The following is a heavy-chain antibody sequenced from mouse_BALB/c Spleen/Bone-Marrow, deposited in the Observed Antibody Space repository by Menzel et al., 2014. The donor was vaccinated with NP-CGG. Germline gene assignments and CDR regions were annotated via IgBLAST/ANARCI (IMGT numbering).Heavy chain of an antibody. Sequence: EVKLMESGPGLVKPSQTVSLTCTVTGISITTGNYRWSWIRRFPGNKLEWIGYIYYSGTITYNPSLTSRTTITRDTSKNQFFLEMNSLTAEDTATYYCARELYYFDYWGQGTTLTVSS. CDR1: GISITTGNYR. CDR3: ARELYYFDY. V-gene: IGHV3-5*02. CDR2: IYYSGTI. J-gene: IGHJ2*01.